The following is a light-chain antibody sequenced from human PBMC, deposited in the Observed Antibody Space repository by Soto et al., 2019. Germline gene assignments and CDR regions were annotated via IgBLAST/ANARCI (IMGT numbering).Light chain of an antibody. J-gene: IGKJ5*01. V-gene: IGKV3D-20*02. CDR2: GAS. Sequence: EIVLTQSPGTLSLSPGERATLSCRASQSVSSSYLAWYQQKPGQAPRLLIYGASNRATGIPDRFSGSGSGTDFTLTISSLEPEDFAVYYCQQRTDWPITFGQGTRLEIK. CDR1: QSVSSSY. CDR3: QQRTDWPIT.